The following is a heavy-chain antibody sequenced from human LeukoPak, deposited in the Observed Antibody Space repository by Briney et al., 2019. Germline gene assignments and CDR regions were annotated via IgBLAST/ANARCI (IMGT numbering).Heavy chain of an antibody. V-gene: IGHV4-59*08. D-gene: IGHD6-13*01. CDR3: PRLAAGSSWYLADP. CDR2: IYYSGST. CDR1: GGSISSYY. J-gene: IGHJ5*02. Sequence: SETLSLTCTVSGGSISSYYWSWIRQPPGKGLEWIGYIYYSGSTNYNPSLKSRVTISVDTSKNQFSLKLSSVTAADTAVYYCPRLAAGSSWYLADPWGQGTLGTVSS.